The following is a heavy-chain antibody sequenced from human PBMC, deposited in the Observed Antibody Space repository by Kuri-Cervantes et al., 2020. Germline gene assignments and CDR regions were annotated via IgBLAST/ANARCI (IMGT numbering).Heavy chain of an antibody. CDR3: AKDMTHRGGYDFDY. Sequence: GGSLRLSCAASGFTFSSYSMNWVRQAPGKGLEWVSSISSSSSYIYYADSVKGRFTISRDNAKNSLYLQMNSLRAEDTAVYYCAKDMTHRGGYDFDYWGQGTLVTVSS. CDR1: GFTFSSYS. J-gene: IGHJ4*02. V-gene: IGHV3-21*01. CDR2: ISSSSSYI. D-gene: IGHD5-12*01.